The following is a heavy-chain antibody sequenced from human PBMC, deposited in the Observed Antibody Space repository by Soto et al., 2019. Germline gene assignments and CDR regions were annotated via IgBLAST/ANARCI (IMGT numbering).Heavy chain of an antibody. J-gene: IGHJ1*01. CDR2: ITPFYGTG. D-gene: IGHD3-22*01. Sequence: QVQLVQSGAEVKKPGSSVKVSCKSSGDTFSSYAFNWVRQAPGQGLEWMGGITPFYGTGKSAQRFQDRVTITADESTNTAYMELSSLRSEDTAVYYCARGRHYEDSSGYHSDFPHWGQGTLVSVSS. CDR3: ARGRHYEDSSGYHSDFPH. CDR1: GDTFSSYA. V-gene: IGHV1-69*01.